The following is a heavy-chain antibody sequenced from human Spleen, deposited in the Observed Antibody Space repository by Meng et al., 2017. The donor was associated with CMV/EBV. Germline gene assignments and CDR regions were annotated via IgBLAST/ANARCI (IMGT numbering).Heavy chain of an antibody. CDR2: ISGSGGST. V-gene: IGHV3-23*01. D-gene: IGHD3-10*01. CDR1: GFTFSSYA. J-gene: IGHJ3*02. CDR3: ARGYYYGSGSYWAYDAFDI. Sequence: GESLKISCAASGFTFSSYAMSWVRQAPGKGLEWVSAISGSGGSTYYADSVKGRFTISRDNSKNTLYLQMNSLRAEDTAVYYCARGYYYGSGSYWAYDAFDIWGQGTMVTVSS.